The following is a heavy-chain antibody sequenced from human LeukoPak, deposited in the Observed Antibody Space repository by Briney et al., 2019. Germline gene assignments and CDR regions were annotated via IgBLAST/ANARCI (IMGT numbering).Heavy chain of an antibody. CDR2: INNSGSN. D-gene: IGHD2-15*01. CDR3: ARVGGRRWFDP. Sequence: SETLSLTCAVYGGSFSGYYWSGIRQPPGKGLEWIGEINNSGSNNSHPSLKRPVPISIATSQNPFSLKLSSVTAAATAVYYCARVGGRRWFDPWGQGTLVTVSS. J-gene: IGHJ5*02. V-gene: IGHV4-34*01. CDR1: GGSFSGYY.